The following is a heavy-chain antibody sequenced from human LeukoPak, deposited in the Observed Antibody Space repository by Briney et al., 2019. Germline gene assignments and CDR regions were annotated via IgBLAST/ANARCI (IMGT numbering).Heavy chain of an antibody. D-gene: IGHD3-22*01. V-gene: IGHV3-49*04. J-gene: IGHJ4*02. CDR2: IRKKAYGATT. CDR3: ARDDSPDDY. CDR1: GFTFGAYR. Sequence: GGSLRLSCTASGFTFGAYRMSWVRQAPGEGLEWVGFIRKKAYGATTEYAASVKGRFTISRDDSKSIAYLQMNSLKTEDTAVYYCARDDSPDDYWGQGTLATVSS.